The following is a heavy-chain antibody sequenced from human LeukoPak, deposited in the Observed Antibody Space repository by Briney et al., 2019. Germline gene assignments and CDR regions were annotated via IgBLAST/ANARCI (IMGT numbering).Heavy chain of an antibody. J-gene: IGHJ6*03. D-gene: IGHD4-11*01. V-gene: IGHV4-39*01. CDR2: IYYSGST. CDR3: ARQPRLKGVVTTYYYYYYMDV. CDR1: GGSISSSSYY. Sequence: PSETLSLTCTVSGGSISSSSYYWGWIRQPPGKGLEWIGSIYYSGSTYYNPSLKSRVTISVDTSKNQFSLKLSSVTAADTAVYYCARQPRLKGVVTTYYYYYYMDVWGKGTTVTVSS.